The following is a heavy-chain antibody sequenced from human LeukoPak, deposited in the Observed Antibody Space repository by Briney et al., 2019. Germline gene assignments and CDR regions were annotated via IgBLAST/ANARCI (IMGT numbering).Heavy chain of an antibody. D-gene: IGHD1-14*01. V-gene: IGHV3-48*02. Sequence: PGGSLTLSCAGSGFTFGGYSMMWVRQAPGKGLEWVSYISSGSSTIYYADSVRGRFTISRDNAKNSLYLQMNSLRDEDTAVYYCARGNPASHYYYYYGMDVWGQGTTVTVSS. CDR1: GFTFGGYS. J-gene: IGHJ6*02. CDR2: ISSGSSTI. CDR3: ARGNPASHYYYYYGMDV.